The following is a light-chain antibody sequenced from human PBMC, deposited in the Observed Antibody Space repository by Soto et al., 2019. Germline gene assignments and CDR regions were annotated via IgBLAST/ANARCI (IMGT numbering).Light chain of an antibody. V-gene: IGLV2-23*03. CDR1: SSDFETYNL. J-gene: IGLJ1*01. CDR2: EGS. Sequence: QSVLTQPASVSGSPGQSITVSCTGASSDFETYNLVSWYQQHPGKAPKLMIYEGSKRPSGVSNRFSGSKSGNTASLTISGLQAEDEADYYCCSYTSSSTVFGAGTKVTVL. CDR3: CSYTSSSTV.